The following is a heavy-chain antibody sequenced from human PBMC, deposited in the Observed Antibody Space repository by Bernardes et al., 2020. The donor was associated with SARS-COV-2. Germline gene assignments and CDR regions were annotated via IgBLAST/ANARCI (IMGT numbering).Heavy chain of an antibody. CDR1: GFTFSSFW. J-gene: IGHJ2*01. CDR3: ARDRTGLDL. CDR2: IKQDGSEK. D-gene: IGHD1-1*01. V-gene: IGHV3-7*01. Sequence: GGSLRLSCAVSGFTFSSFWMSWVRQAPGQGLEWVANIKQDGSEKYYVDSVKGRFTISRDNAKNSLFLQMNSLRAEDTAVYYCARDRTGLDLWGRGTLVTVSS.